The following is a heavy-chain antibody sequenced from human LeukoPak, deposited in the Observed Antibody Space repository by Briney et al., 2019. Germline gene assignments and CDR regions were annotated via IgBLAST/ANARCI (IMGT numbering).Heavy chain of an antibody. CDR1: GFTFSSYE. CDR2: ISSSGSTI. Sequence: GGSLRLSCAASGFTFSSYEMNWVRQAPGKGLEWVSYISSSGSTIYYADSVKGRFTISRDNAKNSLYLLMNSLRAEDTAVYYCARDKIVGATNFDNWGQGTLVTVSS. J-gene: IGHJ4*02. V-gene: IGHV3-48*03. D-gene: IGHD1-26*01. CDR3: ARDKIVGATNFDN.